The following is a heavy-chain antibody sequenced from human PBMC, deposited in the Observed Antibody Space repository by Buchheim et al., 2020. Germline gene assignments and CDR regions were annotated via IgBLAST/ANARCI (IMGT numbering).Heavy chain of an antibody. CDR1: GLTFVAMP. V-gene: IGHV3-23*01. Sequence: EVQLLESGGGLVQPGGSWRSSVQPLGLTFVAMPWNWFAKPPGRGLSWSQIIVVRVVITTSPTSWRAGFTISRDNSKNPLYRQMNSLRAEDTAIYYCAKARSGRFFDYWGQG. D-gene: IGHD1-26*01. CDR3: AKARSGRFFDY. CDR2: IVVRVVIT. J-gene: IGHJ4*02.